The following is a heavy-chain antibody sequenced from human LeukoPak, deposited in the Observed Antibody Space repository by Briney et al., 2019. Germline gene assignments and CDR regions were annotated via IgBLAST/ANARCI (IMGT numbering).Heavy chain of an antibody. D-gene: IGHD3-9*01. CDR1: SYSISSGYY. CDR3: GRDRPTGYCDY. V-gene: IGHV4-38-2*02. J-gene: IGHJ4*02. CDR2: INHSGIT. Sequence: SETLSLTCTVSSYSISSGYYWGWIRQSPGKGLEWIASINHSGITYYNPSLKSRVTISVDTSKNQFSLKLTSVTAADTAVYYCGRDRPTGYCDYWGQGILVTVSS.